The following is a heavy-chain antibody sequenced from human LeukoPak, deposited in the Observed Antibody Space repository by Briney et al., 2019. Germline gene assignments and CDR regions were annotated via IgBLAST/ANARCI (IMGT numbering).Heavy chain of an antibody. J-gene: IGHJ5*02. CDR3: ARDWDGSSWLRDNWFDP. V-gene: IGHV3-7*01. CDR2: IKQDGSEK. CDR1: GFTFSSYW. D-gene: IGHD6-13*01. Sequence: GGSLRLSCAASGFTFSSYWMSWVRQAPGKGLERVANIKQDGSEKYYVDSVKGRFTISRDNAKNSLYLQMNSLRAEDTAVYYCARDWDGSSWLRDNWFDPWGQGTLVTVSS.